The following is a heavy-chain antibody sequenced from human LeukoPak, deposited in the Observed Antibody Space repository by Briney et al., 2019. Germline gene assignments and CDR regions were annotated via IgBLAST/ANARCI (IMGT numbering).Heavy chain of an antibody. CDR3: ARALYYSGSYDLVT. D-gene: IGHD3-3*01. J-gene: IGHJ5*02. Sequence: ASVKVSCKASGYTFTSYGISWVRQAPGQGLEWMGWISAYNGNTNYAQKLQGRVTMTTDTSTSTAYMELRSLRSDDTAVYYCARALYYSGSYDLVTWGQGTLVTVSS. CDR1: GYTFTSYG. CDR2: ISAYNGNT. V-gene: IGHV1-18*01.